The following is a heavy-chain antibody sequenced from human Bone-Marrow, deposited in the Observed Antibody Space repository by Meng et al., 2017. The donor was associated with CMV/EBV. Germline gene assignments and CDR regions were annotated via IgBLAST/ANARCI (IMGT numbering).Heavy chain of an antibody. V-gene: IGHV1-2*02. D-gene: IGHD2-8*01. Sequence: SVKVSCKASGYSFSDYQIHWVRQAPGQGLEWMGWINPKSGGTYYAQKFQCRVTMTRDTSSDTVYLDLRMLRSDDTAVYYCARVYIFLMVDAPGGMDVWGQGTTVTVSS. CDR1: GYSFSDYQ. CDR2: INPKSGGT. CDR3: ARVYIFLMVDAPGGMDV. J-gene: IGHJ6*02.